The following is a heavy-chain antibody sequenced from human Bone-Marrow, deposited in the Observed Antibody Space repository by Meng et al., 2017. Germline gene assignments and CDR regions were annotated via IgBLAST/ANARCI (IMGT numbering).Heavy chain of an antibody. D-gene: IGHD1-26*01. CDR3: ARVESTYDSGSYLFLHIYGMDV. J-gene: IGHJ6*02. V-gene: IGHV3-74*01. Sequence: GGSLRLSCAASGFTFSSYWMHWVRQAPGKGLVWVSRINSDGSSTSYADSVKGRFTISRDNAKNTLYLQMNSLRAEDTAVYYCARVESTYDSGSYLFLHIYGMDVWGQGTMVTVSS. CDR1: GFTFSSYW. CDR2: INSDGSST.